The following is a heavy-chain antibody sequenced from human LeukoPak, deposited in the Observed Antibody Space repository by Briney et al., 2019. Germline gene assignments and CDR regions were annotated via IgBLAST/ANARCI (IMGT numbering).Heavy chain of an antibody. CDR3: ASGGSYFHY. CDR1: GFTFSSYG. V-gene: IGHV3-30*02. D-gene: IGHD1-26*01. CDR2: IRYDGSNK. Sequence: GGSLRLSCAASGFTFSSYGMHWVRQAPGKGLEWVAFIRYDGSNKYYADSAKGRFTISRDNAKNSLYLQMNSLRAEDTAVYYCASGGSYFHYWGQGTLVTVSS. J-gene: IGHJ4*02.